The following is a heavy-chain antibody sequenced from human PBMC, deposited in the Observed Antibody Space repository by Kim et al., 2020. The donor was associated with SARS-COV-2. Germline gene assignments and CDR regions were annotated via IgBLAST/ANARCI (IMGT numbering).Heavy chain of an antibody. CDR2: ISWNSGSI. CDR1: GFTFDDYA. V-gene: IGHV3-9*01. Sequence: GGSLRLSCAASGFTFDDYAMHWVRQAPGKGLEWVSGISWNSGSIGYADSVKGRFTISRDNAKNSLYLQMNSLRAEDTALYYCAKDIFPYRGAIFGVDSPSNWFDPWGQGTLVTVSS. CDR3: AKDIFPYRGAIFGVDSPSNWFDP. D-gene: IGHD3-3*01. J-gene: IGHJ5*02.